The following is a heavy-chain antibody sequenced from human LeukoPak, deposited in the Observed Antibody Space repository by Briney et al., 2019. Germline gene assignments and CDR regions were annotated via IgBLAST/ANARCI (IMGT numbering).Heavy chain of an antibody. J-gene: IGHJ3*02. CDR3: ATPTGLAVGDDAFDI. CDR2: IYYSGST. CDR1: GGSISSYY. Sequence: SETLSLTCTVSGGSISSYYWSWIRQPPGKGLEWIGYIYYSGSTNYNPSLKSRVTISVDTSKNQFSLKLSSVTAADTAVYYCATPTGLAVGDDAFDIWGQGTMVTVSS. V-gene: IGHV4-59*01. D-gene: IGHD3-9*01.